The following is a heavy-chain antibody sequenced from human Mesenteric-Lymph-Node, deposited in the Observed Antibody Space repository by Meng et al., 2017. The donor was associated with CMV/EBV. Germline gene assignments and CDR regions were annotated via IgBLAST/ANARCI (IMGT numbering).Heavy chain of an antibody. V-gene: IGHV3-23*01. D-gene: IGHD3-10*01. Sequence: GESLKISCAASGFTFGSYAMSWVRQAPGKGLEWVSAISTSGDATYYADSVKGRFTISRDNVKNTLFLHMNSLRGEDTAVYYCAKVAMIRGVLFDYWGRGTLVTVSS. J-gene: IGHJ4*02. CDR2: ISTSGDAT. CDR3: AKVAMIRGVLFDY. CDR1: GFTFGSYA.